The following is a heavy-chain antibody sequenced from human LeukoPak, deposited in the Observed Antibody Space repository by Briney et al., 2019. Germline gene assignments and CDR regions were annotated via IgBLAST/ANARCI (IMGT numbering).Heavy chain of an antibody. Sequence: GGCLRLSCAASGFTFSSYWMSWVRQPPGKGLEWVANINQDGSEKYYVDSVKGRFTISRDNAKNSLYLQMNSLRAEDTAVYYCARGMSTGEYWGQGTLVTVSS. D-gene: IGHD3-16*01. CDR3: ARGMSTGEY. CDR2: INQDGSEK. CDR1: GFTFSSYW. J-gene: IGHJ4*02. V-gene: IGHV3-7*04.